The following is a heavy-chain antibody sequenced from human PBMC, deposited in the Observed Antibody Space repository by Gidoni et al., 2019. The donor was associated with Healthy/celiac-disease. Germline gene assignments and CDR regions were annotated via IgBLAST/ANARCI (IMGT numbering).Heavy chain of an antibody. CDR2: INHSGST. V-gene: IGHV4-34*01. D-gene: IGHD4-17*01. Sequence: QVQLQQGRAGLLKPSETLSLTCPVYGGSFSGYYWSWIRQPPGKGLEWIGEINHSGSTNYNPSLKSRVTISVDTSKNQFSLKLSSVTAADTAVYYCARGWFENGDAPGDYYYGMDVWGQGTTVTVSS. CDR3: ARGWFENGDAPGDYYYGMDV. CDR1: GGSFSGYY. J-gene: IGHJ6*02.